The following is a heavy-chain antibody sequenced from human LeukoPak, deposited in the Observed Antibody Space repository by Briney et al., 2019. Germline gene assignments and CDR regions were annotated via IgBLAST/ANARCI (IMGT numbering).Heavy chain of an antibody. CDR1: GYTFTDYF. CDR2: INPYSGAT. J-gene: IGHJ6*03. Sequence: GASVKVSCKTSGYTFTDYFIHWVRQAPGQGLEWMGWINPYSGATNYAQKFQGRVTMTRDTSTSTVYMELSSLRSEDTAVYYCARESRGYDILTGKYHRGYYSYYMDVWGKGTTVTVSS. D-gene: IGHD3-9*01. V-gene: IGHV1-2*02. CDR3: ARESRGYDILTGKYHRGYYSYYMDV.